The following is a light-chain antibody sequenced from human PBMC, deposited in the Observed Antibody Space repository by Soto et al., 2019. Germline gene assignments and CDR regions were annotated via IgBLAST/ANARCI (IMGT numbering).Light chain of an antibody. Sequence: DIQMTQSPSSLSASVGDRVTITCRTSQNIDTYLKWYQQKPGKAPRLLLYNAFILHSGVPSRFSGSGSGTDFTLTISSLQPEDFATYYCHQPYILPRTFGQGTRVEI. CDR1: QNIDTY. V-gene: IGKV1-39*01. J-gene: IGKJ1*01. CDR2: NAF. CDR3: HQPYILPRT.